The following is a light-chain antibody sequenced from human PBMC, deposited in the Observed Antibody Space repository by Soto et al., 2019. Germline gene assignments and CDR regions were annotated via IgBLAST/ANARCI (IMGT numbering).Light chain of an antibody. V-gene: IGKV3-20*01. J-gene: IGKJ1*01. CDR3: QQYGDLPWT. CDR2: GAS. Sequence: EIVLTQSPGTLSLSPGESATLSCRASQRVSSNYLAWYQQKPGQAPRLLIYGASNRATGIPDRFSGSGSGTDFTLTISRLEPEDFAVYYCQQYGDLPWTFGQGTKVDIK. CDR1: QRVSSNY.